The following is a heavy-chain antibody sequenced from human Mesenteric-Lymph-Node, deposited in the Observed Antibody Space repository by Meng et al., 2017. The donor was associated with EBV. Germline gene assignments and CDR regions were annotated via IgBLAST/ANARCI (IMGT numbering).Heavy chain of an antibody. V-gene: IGHV4-34*01. CDR3: ARSYSNFQFFDS. CDR1: GGSFSAYY. Sequence: EQWGAGLLKPSETLSLTWAVYGGSFSAYYWSWIRQPPGKGLEWIGEINDSGSTNYNPSLKSRVTISLDTSNKHFSLKLSSVTAADAAVYYCARSYSNFQFFDSWGQGTLVTVSS. J-gene: IGHJ4*02. CDR2: INDSGST. D-gene: IGHD4-11*01.